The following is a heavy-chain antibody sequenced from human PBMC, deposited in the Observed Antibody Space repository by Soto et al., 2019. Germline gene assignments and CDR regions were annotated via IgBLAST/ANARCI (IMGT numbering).Heavy chain of an antibody. J-gene: IGHJ4*02. CDR2: ISYDGSNK. Sequence: LRLSCAASGFTFSSYAMHWVRQAPGKGLEWVAVISYDGSNKYYADSVKGRFTISRDNSKNTLYLQMNSLRAEDTAVYYCAREGYYYDSSGYQYYFDYWGQGTLVTVSS. D-gene: IGHD3-22*01. V-gene: IGHV3-30-3*01. CDR3: AREGYYYDSSGYQYYFDY. CDR1: GFTFSSYA.